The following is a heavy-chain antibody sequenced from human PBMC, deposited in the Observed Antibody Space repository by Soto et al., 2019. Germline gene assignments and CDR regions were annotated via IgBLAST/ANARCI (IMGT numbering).Heavy chain of an antibody. CDR3: AHSPRWFGELFYYGMDV. CDR1: GFSLSTSGLG. V-gene: IGHV2-5*02. D-gene: IGHD3-10*01. Sequence: QITLKESGPTLVKPTQTLTLTCTFSGFSLSTSGLGVGWIRQPPGKALEWLALIYWDDDKRYSPSLKSRLTITKDTSKNQVVLTMTNMDPVDTATYYCAHSPRWFGELFYYGMDVWGQGTTVTVSS. CDR2: IYWDDDK. J-gene: IGHJ6*02.